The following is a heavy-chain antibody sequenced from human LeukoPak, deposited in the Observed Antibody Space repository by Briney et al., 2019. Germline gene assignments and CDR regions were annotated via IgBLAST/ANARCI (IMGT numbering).Heavy chain of an antibody. J-gene: IGHJ4*02. D-gene: IGHD3-10*01. CDR3: ARDNGFLWFGELLSGLTH. V-gene: IGHV6-1*01. Sequence: SQTLSLTCAISGDSVSSNSAAWNWIRQSPSRGLEWLGRTYYGSKWYNDYAVSVKSRITINPDTSKNQFSLQLNSVTPEDTAVYYCARDNGFLWFGELLSGLTHWGQGTLVTVSS. CDR1: GDSVSSNSAA. CDR2: TYYGSKWYN.